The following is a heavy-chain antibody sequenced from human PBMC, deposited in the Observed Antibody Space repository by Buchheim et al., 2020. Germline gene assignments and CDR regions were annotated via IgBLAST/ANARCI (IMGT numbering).Heavy chain of an antibody. CDR2: IIPILGIA. Sequence: QVQLVQSGAEVKKPGSSVKVSCKASGGTFSSYTISWVRQAPGQGLEWMGRIIPILGIANYAQKFQGRVTITADKSTSTAYMELSSLRSEDTAVYYCARDGRLYGDYDYYGMDVWGQGTT. CDR1: GGTFSSYT. J-gene: IGHJ6*02. V-gene: IGHV1-69*08. CDR3: ARDGRLYGDYDYYGMDV. D-gene: IGHD4-17*01.